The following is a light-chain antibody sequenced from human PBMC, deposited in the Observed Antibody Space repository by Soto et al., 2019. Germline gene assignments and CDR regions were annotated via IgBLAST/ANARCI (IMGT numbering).Light chain of an antibody. J-gene: IGKJ1*01. CDR3: IQDYNYPWT. Sequence: DIQMTQSPSTLPASVGDRVTITCRASQSISNWLAWYQQKPGTAPKVLIYHASNLQSGVPSRFSGSGSGTDFTLTIRSLQPEDFATYYCIQDYNYPWTFGQGTKVDIK. CDR1: QSISNW. CDR2: HAS. V-gene: IGKV1-5*01.